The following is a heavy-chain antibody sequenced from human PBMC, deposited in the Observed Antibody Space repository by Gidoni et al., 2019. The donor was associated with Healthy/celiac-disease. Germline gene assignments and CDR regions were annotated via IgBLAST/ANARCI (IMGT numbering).Heavy chain of an antibody. CDR2: INHSGST. D-gene: IGHD6-19*01. J-gene: IGHJ6*02. V-gene: IGHV4-34*01. CDR1: GGSFSGYY. CDR3: ARVSGWYQGYYYGMDV. Sequence: QVQLQQWGAGLLKPSETLSLTCAVYGGSFSGYYWSWIRQPPGKGLEWIGEINHSGSTNYNPSLKSRVTISVDTSKNQFSLKLSSVTAADTAVYYCARVSGWYQGYYYGMDVWGQGTTVTVSS.